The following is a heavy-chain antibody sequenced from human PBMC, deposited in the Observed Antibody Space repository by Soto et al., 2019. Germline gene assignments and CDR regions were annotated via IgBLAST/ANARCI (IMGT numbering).Heavy chain of an antibody. CDR1: SGSIRSYY. D-gene: IGHD6-19*01. V-gene: IGHV4-59*08. Sequence: SETLSLTCTVSSGSIRSYYWSWIRQPPGKGLEWIGYISYDGSANYNPSLKSRVTMSVDTSKNQFSLKLSSVTAADTAVYYCERRVTVAAADGVGYYYYLDVWGKGTSVTVSS. CDR2: ISYDGSA. J-gene: IGHJ6*03. CDR3: ERRVTVAAADGVGYYYYLDV.